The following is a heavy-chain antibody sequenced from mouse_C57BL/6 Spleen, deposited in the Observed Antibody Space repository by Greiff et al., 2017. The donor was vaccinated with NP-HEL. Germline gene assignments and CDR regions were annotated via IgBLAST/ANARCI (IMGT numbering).Heavy chain of an antibody. V-gene: IGHV5-12*01. CDR3: ARPITTVVATEGD. J-gene: IGHJ2*01. D-gene: IGHD1-1*01. Sequence: EVQLVESGGGLVQPGGSLKLSCAASGFTFSDYYMYWVRQTPEKRLEWVAYISNGGGSTYYPDTVKGRFTIARDNAKNTLYLQMSRLKSEDTAMYYCARPITTVVATEGDWGQGTTLTVSS. CDR2: ISNGGGST. CDR1: GFTFSDYY.